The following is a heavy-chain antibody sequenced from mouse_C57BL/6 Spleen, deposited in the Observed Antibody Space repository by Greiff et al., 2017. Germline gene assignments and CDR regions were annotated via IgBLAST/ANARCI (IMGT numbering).Heavy chain of an antibody. V-gene: IGHV1-26*01. J-gene: IGHJ3*01. D-gene: IGHD2-3*01. CDR2: INPNNGGT. CDR1: GYTFTDYY. CDR3: ARSAIYDGYYWFAY. Sequence: EVQLQQSGPELVKPGASVKISCKASGYTFTDYYMNWVKQSHGKSLEWIGDINPNNGGTSYNQKFKGKATLTVDKSSSTAYMELRSLTSEDSAVYCGARSAIYDGYYWFAYWGQGTLVTVSA.